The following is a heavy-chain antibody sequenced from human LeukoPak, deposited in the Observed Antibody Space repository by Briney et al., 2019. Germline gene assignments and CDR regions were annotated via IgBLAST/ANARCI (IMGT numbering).Heavy chain of an antibody. CDR1: GYTFTSYG. CDR3: AGTLTQAYTFDI. Sequence: ASVNVSCKASGYTFTSYGISWVRQAPGQGLEWMGWISAYNGNTNYAQKLQGRVTMTTDTSTSTAYMELRSLRSDDTAVYYCAGTLTQAYTFDIWGQGTMVTVSS. CDR2: ISAYNGNT. D-gene: IGHD1-1*01. V-gene: IGHV1-18*01. J-gene: IGHJ3*02.